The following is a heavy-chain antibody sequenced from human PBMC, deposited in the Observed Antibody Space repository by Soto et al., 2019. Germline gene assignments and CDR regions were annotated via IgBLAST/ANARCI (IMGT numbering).Heavy chain of an antibody. CDR3: AKWPSPRAYCGGDYFFHY. CDR1: GFTFNTYA. J-gene: IGHJ4*02. D-gene: IGHD2-21*02. V-gene: IGHV3-23*01. CDR2: ISASGGST. Sequence: EVQLLDSGGGLVQPGGSLRLSCTASGFTFNTYAMSWVRQAPGKGLEWVSAISASGGSTYYADSVKGRFTISRDNFKNTLYLQMKSLRAEDTAVYYCAKWPSPRAYCGGDYFFHYWGQGTLVTVSS.